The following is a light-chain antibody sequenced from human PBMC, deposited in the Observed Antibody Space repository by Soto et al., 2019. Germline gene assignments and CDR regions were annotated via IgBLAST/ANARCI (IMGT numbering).Light chain of an antibody. V-gene: IGLV2-14*03. CDR3: SSYTGSSTSVI. CDR2: DVS. Sequence: QCALTQPASVSGSPGQSITISCTGTSSDVGTYNYVSWYQQHPGKAPKVMIYDVSNRPSGVSNRFSGSKSGNTASLTISGLQAEDEADYYCSSYTGSSTSVIFGGGTKLTVL. CDR1: SSDVGTYNY. J-gene: IGLJ2*01.